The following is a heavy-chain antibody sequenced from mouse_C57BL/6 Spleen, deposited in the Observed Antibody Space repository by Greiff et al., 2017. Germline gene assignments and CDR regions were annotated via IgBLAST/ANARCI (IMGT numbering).Heavy chain of an antibody. CDR1: GYAFSSSW. D-gene: IGHD2-5*01. CDR2: IYPGDGDT. Sequence: VQLQQLGPELVKPGASVKFSCKASGYAFSSSWLNWVKQRLGKGLEWIGRIYPGDGDTNYNEKFKGKATLTADKSSSTAYMQLSSLTTEASAVYFCARESYSNYVDYWGQGTTLTVSS. CDR3: ARESYSNYVDY. J-gene: IGHJ2*01. V-gene: IGHV1-82*01.